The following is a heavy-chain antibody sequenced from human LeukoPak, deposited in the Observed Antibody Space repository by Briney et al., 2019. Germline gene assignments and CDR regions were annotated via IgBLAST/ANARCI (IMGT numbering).Heavy chain of an antibody. V-gene: IGHV4-4*07. J-gene: IGHJ4*02. D-gene: IGHD2-15*01. CDR1: RASISYNY. CDR3: TIGGASGSLAH. CDR2: TYTSGDT. Sequence: SETLSLTCTVSRASISYNYGSWGRQPAGKALEWIGRTYTSGDTNYNPSLKSRASVSVDTSKNQFYLSLRYVTAADTAVYYCTIGGASGSLAHWGPGTLVTVSS.